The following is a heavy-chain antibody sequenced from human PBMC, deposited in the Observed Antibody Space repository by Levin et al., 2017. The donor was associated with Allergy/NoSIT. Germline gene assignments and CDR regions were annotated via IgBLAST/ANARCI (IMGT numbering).Heavy chain of an antibody. CDR1: GFTFSSYS. V-gene: IGHV3-21*01. D-gene: IGHD2-2*01. J-gene: IGHJ6*02. CDR3: ARISSTSQLYYYYGMDG. Sequence: GGSLRLSCAVSGFTFSSYSMNWVRQAPGKGLEWVSSISSSSNYIFYADSLKGRFTISRDNAKNSLYLQMNSLRAEDTAVYYCARISSTSQLYYYYGMDGWGQGTTVTVAS. CDR2: ISSSSNYI.